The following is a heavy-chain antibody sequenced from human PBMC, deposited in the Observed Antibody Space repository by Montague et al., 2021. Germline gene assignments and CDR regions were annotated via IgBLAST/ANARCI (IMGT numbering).Heavy chain of an antibody. V-gene: IGHV3-30-3*01. CDR2: ISHDGSNK. CDR1: GFTVSTFP. Sequence: SLRLSCAASGFTVSTFPMHLFRQAPGKGLEWVALISHDGSNKYYSDSVRGRFTVSRDNSKNTLYLQTSSLRADDTAVYYCARWRVYYDSSGYAAWGRGTLVTVSS. J-gene: IGHJ5*02. CDR3: ARWRVYYDSSGYAA. D-gene: IGHD3-22*01.